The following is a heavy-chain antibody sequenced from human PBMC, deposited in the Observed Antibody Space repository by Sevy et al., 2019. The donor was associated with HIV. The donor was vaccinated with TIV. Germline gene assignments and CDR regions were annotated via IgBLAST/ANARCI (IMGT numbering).Heavy chain of an antibody. V-gene: IGHV3-7*01. CDR2: MKEDGSEK. D-gene: IGHD5-18*01. Sequence: GGSLRLSCAASGFSLSSYWMSWVRQAPGKGLESVATMKEDGSEKSYVDSVKGRFTISRDNAKNSLYLQMNSLRVDDTALYYCVREGLGGFSYSLDCWGQGTLVTVSS. J-gene: IGHJ4*02. CDR3: VREGLGGFSYSLDC. CDR1: GFSLSSYW.